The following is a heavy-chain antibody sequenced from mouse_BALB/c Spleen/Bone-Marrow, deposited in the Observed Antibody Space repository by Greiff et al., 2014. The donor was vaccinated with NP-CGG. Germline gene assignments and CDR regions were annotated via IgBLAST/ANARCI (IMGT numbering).Heavy chain of an antibody. Sequence: EVQLQQSGAELVKPGASVKLSCTGSGFNIKDTFMHWVKQRPEQGLEWIGRIDPANGNTKYDPKFQGKATITADTSSNTAYLQLTRLTSEGTAVYYCTRGEDYWGQGTTLAVSS. J-gene: IGHJ2*01. CDR3: TRGEDY. V-gene: IGHV14-3*02. CDR1: GFNIKDTF. CDR2: IDPANGNT.